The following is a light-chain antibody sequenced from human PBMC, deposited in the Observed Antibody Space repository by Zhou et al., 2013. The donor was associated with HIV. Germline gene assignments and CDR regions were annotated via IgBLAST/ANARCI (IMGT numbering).Light chain of an antibody. J-gene: IGKJ5*01. CDR1: QSLLHSNGNNY. CDR2: LGS. V-gene: IGKV2-28*01. Sequence: IVMTQSPLSLPVTPGEPASLSCRSSQSLLHSNGNNYVDWYLQKPGQSPQLLIYLGSNRASGVPERFNGRGSGTDFTLEISRVEAEDVGVYYCMQSLQTPITFGQGTRLEI. CDR3: MQSLQTPIT.